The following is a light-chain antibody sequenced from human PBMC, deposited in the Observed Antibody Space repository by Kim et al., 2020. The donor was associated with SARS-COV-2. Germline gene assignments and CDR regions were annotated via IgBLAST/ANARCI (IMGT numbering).Light chain of an antibody. CDR2: DAS. Sequence: GDRVTITCRASQYVSSSLNWYRQKPGKAPRLLIYDASSLQTGVPPRLSGSGSGTYFTLTISSLQPDDFATYFCQQSHDFPYTFGQGTKLEI. J-gene: IGKJ2*01. CDR3: QQSHDFPYT. V-gene: IGKV1-39*01. CDR1: QYVSSS.